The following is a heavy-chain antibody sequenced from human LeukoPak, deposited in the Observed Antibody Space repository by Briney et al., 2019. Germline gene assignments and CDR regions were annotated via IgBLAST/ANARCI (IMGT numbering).Heavy chain of an antibody. J-gene: IGHJ5*02. Sequence: GESLKISCKGSGYSFISYWIAWVRQMPGQGLEWMGAIFPGDSDTRYSPSFQGQVTISADKSISTAYLQWSSLKASDTAMYYCARPRDGYNSWFDPWGQGTLVTVSS. CDR1: GYSFISYW. V-gene: IGHV5-51*01. CDR2: IFPGDSDT. D-gene: IGHD5-24*01. CDR3: ARPRDGYNSWFDP.